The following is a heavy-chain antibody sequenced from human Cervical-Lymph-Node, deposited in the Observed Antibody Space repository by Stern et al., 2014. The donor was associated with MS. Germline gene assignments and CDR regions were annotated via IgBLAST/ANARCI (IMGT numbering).Heavy chain of an antibody. CDR2: IGTAGDT. J-gene: IGHJ4*02. CDR1: GFTFSSYD. D-gene: IGHD6-19*01. Sequence: MQLVQSGGGLVQPGGSLRLSCAASGFTFSSYDMHWVRQATGKGLEWVSAIGTAGDTYYPGPAKGRFTISRENAKNSLYLQMNSLRAGDTAVYYCARARSSSGWTGGYYFDYWGQGTLVTVSS. CDR3: ARARSSSGWTGGYYFDY. V-gene: IGHV3-13*01.